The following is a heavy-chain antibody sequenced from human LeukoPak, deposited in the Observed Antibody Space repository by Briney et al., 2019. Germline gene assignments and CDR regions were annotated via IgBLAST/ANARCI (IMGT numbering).Heavy chain of an antibody. CDR3: ARGYSSSWYLNWFDP. D-gene: IGHD6-13*01. CDR1: GGSISSSSYY. CDR2: IYHSGTT. V-gene: IGHV4-39*07. Sequence: PSETLSLTCTVSGGSISSSSYYWGWIRQPPGKGLEWIGSIYHSGTTCYNPSLKSRVTISVDTSKNQFSLKLTSVTAADTAVYYCARGYSSSWYLNWFDPWGQGTLVTVSS. J-gene: IGHJ5*02.